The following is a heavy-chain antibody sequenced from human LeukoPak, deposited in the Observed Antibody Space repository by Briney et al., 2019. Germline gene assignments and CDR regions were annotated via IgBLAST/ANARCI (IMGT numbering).Heavy chain of an antibody. J-gene: IGHJ4*02. CDR3: ARQIRDCTLGVYLSPQFDY. D-gene: IGHD2-8*01. CDR2: IYYSGST. V-gene: IGHV4-39*01. Sequence: SETLSLTCTVSGGSISSNSYYWGWIRQPPGKGLEWIGSIYYSGSTYYNPSLKSRVTISVDTSKNQFSLKLSSVTAADTAAYYCARQIRDCTLGVYLSPQFDYWGQGTLVTVSS. CDR1: GGSISSNSYY.